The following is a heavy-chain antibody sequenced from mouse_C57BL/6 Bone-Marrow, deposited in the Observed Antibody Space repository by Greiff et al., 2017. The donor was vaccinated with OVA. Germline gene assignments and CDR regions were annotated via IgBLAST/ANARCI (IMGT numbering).Heavy chain of an antibody. Sequence: EVKLVESGGGLVQPGGSLKLSCAASGFTFSDYYMYWVRQTPEKRLEWVAYISNGGGSTYYPETVKGRFTISRDNAKNTLYLQMSRLKSEDTAMYYCARHKDGNYYAMDYWGQGTSVTVSS. V-gene: IGHV5-12*01. CDR2: ISNGGGST. CDR3: ARHKDGNYYAMDY. D-gene: IGHD2-1*01. CDR1: GFTFSDYY. J-gene: IGHJ4*01.